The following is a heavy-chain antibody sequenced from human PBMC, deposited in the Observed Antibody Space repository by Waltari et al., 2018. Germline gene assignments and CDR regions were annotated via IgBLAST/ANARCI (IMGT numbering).Heavy chain of an antibody. CDR1: GGFLSSYY. Sequence: QVQLQESGPGLAKPSETLSLTCTVSGGFLSSYYWSWIRQPAGKGLEWIGRIYTSGSTDYHPSLRSRVTMSVDTSKNPFSLKLSAVTAADTAVYYCAATYYYGSGRADDDYWGQGTLVTVSS. CDR3: AATYYYGSGRADDDY. CDR2: IYTSGST. J-gene: IGHJ4*02. V-gene: IGHV4-4*07. D-gene: IGHD3-10*01.